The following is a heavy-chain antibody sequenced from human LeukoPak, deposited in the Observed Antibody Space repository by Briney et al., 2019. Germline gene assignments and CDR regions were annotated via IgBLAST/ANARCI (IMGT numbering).Heavy chain of an antibody. Sequence: GESLKISCKGSGYRFTSYWIGWVRQMPGKGLEWMGIIYPGDSDTRYSPSFQGQVTISADKSISTAYLQWSSLKASDTAMYYCARRKNSGYDYDYFDYWGQGTLVTVSS. J-gene: IGHJ4*02. CDR3: ARRKNSGYDYDYFDY. V-gene: IGHV5-51*01. CDR2: IYPGDSDT. D-gene: IGHD5-12*01. CDR1: GYRFTSYW.